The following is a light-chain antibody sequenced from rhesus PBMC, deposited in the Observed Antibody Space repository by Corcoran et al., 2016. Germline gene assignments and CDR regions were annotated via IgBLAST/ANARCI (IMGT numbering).Light chain of an antibody. CDR3: QETSNLST. CDR2: GAY. J-gene: IGKJ1*01. V-gene: IGKV3-31*02. Sequence: EIVMTQSPATLSLSPWETATISCRTSQSVSIYLAWYRQKLGQAPRLLVYGAYSRATGIPDRFSGSGSGTDFTLTLSSLEPEDFEVYYCQETSNLSTFGQGTKVEIK. CDR1: QSVSIY.